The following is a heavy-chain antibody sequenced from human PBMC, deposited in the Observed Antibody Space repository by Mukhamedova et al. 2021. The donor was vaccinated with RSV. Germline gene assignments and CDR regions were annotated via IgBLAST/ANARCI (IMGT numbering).Heavy chain of an antibody. J-gene: IGHJ4*02. Sequence: SSYAMHWVRQAPGKGLEWVAVISYDGSNKYYADSVKGRFTISRDNSKNTLYLQMNSLRAEDTAVYYCARGRGKWIQLPFDYWGQ. D-gene: IGHD5-18*01. V-gene: IGHV3-30-3*01. CDR2: ISYDGSNK. CDR1: SSYA. CDR3: ARGRGKWIQLPFDY.